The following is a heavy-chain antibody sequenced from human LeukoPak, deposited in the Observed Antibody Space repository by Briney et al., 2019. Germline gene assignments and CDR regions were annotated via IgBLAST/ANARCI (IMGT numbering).Heavy chain of an antibody. J-gene: IGHJ4*02. V-gene: IGHV3-74*01. CDR1: GFTFTTFW. Sequence: SGGSLRLSCAASGFTFTTFWMNWVRQAPGEGLVWVSLINTDGRTTTYADSVKGRFTISRDNAKNTLYLQMNSLRAEDTAVYYCARDLHGSSDWWGQGTLVTVSS. CDR2: INTDGRTT. CDR3: ARDLHGSSDW. D-gene: IGHD2-2*03.